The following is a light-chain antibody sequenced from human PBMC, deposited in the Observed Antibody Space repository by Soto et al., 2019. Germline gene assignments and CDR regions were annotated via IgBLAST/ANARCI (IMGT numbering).Light chain of an antibody. CDR1: SSNIGSGYY. Sequence: QSALTQPPSVSGAPGQRVTISCTGSSSNIGSGYYVHWYQQLPGTAPKILIYGNTIRPSVVPDRFSGSKSGTSASLAITGLQAEDEADYYCQSYDSSLSVNYVFGTGTKVTVL. J-gene: IGLJ1*01. V-gene: IGLV1-40*01. CDR3: QSYDSSLSVNYV. CDR2: GNT.